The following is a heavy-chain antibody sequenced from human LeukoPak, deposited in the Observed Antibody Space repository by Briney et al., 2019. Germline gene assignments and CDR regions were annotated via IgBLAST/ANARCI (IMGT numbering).Heavy chain of an antibody. CDR2: IYYSGST. J-gene: IGHJ4*02. D-gene: IGHD3-22*01. Sequence: SETLSLTCTVSGGSISSSSCYWGWIRQPPGKGLEWIGSIYYSGSTYYSPSLKSRVTISVDTSKNQFSLKLSSVTAADTAVYYCARQKDITMIVVVTPFDYWGQGTLVTVSS. V-gene: IGHV4-39*01. CDR1: GGSISSSSCY. CDR3: ARQKDITMIVVVTPFDY.